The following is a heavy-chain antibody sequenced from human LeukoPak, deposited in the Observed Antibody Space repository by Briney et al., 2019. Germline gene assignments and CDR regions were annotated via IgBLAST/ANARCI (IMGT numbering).Heavy chain of an antibody. D-gene: IGHD6-13*01. Sequence: GASVKVSCKASGYTFTRYDISWVRQATGHGLEWMGWMNPRSGYAGYAQKFRGRVTITRNTSISTAYMELSSLRSEDTAVYYCVRGGDWEQQLPGYYDYWGQGTLVTVSS. J-gene: IGHJ4*02. CDR1: GYTFTRYD. CDR2: MNPRSGYA. V-gene: IGHV1-8*03. CDR3: VRGGDWEQQLPGYYDY.